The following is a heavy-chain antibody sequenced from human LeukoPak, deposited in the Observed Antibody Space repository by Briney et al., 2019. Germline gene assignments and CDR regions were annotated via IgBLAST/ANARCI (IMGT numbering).Heavy chain of an antibody. J-gene: IGHJ4*02. CDR1: GFTFSNYW. Sequence: PGGSLRLSCAASGFTFSNYWVHWVRQVPGKGLVWVSRINSDGNITTYADSVKGRFTISRDNAKNTVYLLMESLRVEDTAVYYCARDLVGARVYWGQGSLVTVSS. CDR3: ARDLVGARVY. V-gene: IGHV3-74*01. D-gene: IGHD1-26*01. CDR2: INSDGNIT.